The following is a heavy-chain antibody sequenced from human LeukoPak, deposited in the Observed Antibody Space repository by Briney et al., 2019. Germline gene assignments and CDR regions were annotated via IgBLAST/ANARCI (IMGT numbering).Heavy chain of an antibody. J-gene: IGHJ4*02. D-gene: IGHD3-10*01. CDR1: GYSFTSYW. V-gene: IGHV5-51*01. CDR2: IYPGDSDT. Sequence: GESLKISCKGSGYSFTSYWIGWVRQMPGRGLEWMVIIYPGDSDTRYSPSFQGQVTISADKSISTAYLQWSSLKASDTAMYYCARLYMIRGIIFYFDYWGQGTLVTVSS. CDR3: ARLYMIRGIIFYFDY.